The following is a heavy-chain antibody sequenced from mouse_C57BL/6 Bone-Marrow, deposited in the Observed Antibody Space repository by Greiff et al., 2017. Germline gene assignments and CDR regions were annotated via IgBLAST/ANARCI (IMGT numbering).Heavy chain of an antibody. CDR2: IYPRSGNT. CDR3: ARWLLRRDYAMDY. CDR1: GYTFTSYG. V-gene: IGHV1-81*01. D-gene: IGHD2-3*01. Sequence: VQLQESGAELARPGASVKLSCKASGYTFTSYGISWVKQRTGQGLEWIGEIYPRSGNTYYNEKFKGKATLTADKSSSTAYMELRSLTSEDSAVYFCARWLLRRDYAMDYWGQGTSVTVSS. J-gene: IGHJ4*01.